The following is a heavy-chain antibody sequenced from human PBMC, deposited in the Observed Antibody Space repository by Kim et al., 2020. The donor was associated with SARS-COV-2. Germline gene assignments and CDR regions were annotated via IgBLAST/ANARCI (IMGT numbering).Heavy chain of an antibody. CDR3: ARMGPGAQWFDP. D-gene: IGHD1-26*01. Sequence: YYNPSLKSRVTISVDTSKNQFSLKLSSVTAADTAVYYCARMGPGAQWFDPWGQGTLVTVSS. J-gene: IGHJ5*02. V-gene: IGHV4-39*01.